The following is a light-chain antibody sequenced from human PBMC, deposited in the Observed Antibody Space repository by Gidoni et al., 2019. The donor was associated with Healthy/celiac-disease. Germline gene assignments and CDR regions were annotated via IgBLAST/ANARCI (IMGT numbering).Light chain of an antibody. CDR2: EVS. V-gene: IGLV2-14*01. J-gene: IGLJ2*01. CDR3: SSYTSSSVV. Sequence: QSALTQPASVSGSPGQSITISCPGTSSDVGGYNYVSWYQQHPGKAPKLLIYEVSNRPPGVSNRFSGSKSGNTASLTISGLQAEDEADYYCSSYTSSSVVFGGGTKLTVL. CDR1: SSDVGGYNY.